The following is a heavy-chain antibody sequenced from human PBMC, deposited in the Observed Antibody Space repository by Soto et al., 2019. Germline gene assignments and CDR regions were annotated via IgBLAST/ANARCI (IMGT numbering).Heavy chain of an antibody. CDR1: GGSISSNY. Sequence: LSLTCTVSGGSISSNYWTWIRQPPGKGLEWIGYVYNSGSTNYNPSLKSRVTISEDTSKSQFSLKVNSMTAADTAVYYCARYRREAVAGYTLDNWGQGILVTVS. CDR3: ARYRREAVAGYTLDN. D-gene: IGHD6-13*01. CDR2: VYNSGST. J-gene: IGHJ4*02. V-gene: IGHV4-59*01.